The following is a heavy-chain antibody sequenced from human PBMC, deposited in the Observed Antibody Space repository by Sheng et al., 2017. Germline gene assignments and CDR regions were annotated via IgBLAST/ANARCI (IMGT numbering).Heavy chain of an antibody. J-gene: IGHJ2*01. Sequence: QLLLQESGPGLVKPSETLSLTCTVSGDSISSSDHSWGWIRQPPGKGLDWIGNIYYSESTYYNPSLKSRVTISVDTSKNQFSLRLNSVTAADTAVYYCARASWDWWLQQTPINWYFHLWGRGTLVTVSS. D-gene: IGHD5-12*01. CDR1: GDSISSSDHS. CDR3: ARASWDWWLQQTPINWYFHL. CDR2: IYYSEST. V-gene: IGHV4-39*07.